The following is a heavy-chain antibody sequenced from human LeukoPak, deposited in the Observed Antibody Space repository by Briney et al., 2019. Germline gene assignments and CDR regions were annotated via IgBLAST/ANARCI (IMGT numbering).Heavy chain of an antibody. Sequence: GGSLRLSCTASGLTFSNSWMHWVRQGPGKGLVWVSAINIDGSGTSYADSVKGRFTVSRDNAKNTSFLQMTSLRSEDTAIYYCTRMGFDIWGQGTMVIVSS. CDR3: TRMGFDI. J-gene: IGHJ3*02. D-gene: IGHD1-26*01. V-gene: IGHV3-74*01. CDR2: INIDGSGT. CDR1: GLTFSNSW.